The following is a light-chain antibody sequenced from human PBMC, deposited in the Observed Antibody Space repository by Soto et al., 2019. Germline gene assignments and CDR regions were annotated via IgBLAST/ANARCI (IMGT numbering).Light chain of an antibody. CDR2: WAS. Sequence: DIVMTQSPDSLAMSLGERATINCTSSRNVLYTSDNKSYLAWYQQKPGQPPKLLIYWASTRESGVPDRFSGSGSGTDFTLTINSLQPEDVAVYYCQQYYSTPWTFGQGTKVDIK. V-gene: IGKV4-1*01. CDR1: RNVLYTSDNKSY. J-gene: IGKJ1*01. CDR3: QQYYSTPWT.